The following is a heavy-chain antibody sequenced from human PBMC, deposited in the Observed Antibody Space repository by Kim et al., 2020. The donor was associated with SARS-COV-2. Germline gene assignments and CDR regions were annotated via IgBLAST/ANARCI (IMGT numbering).Heavy chain of an antibody. CDR1: GFTFSSYW. Sequence: GGSLRLSCAASGFTFSSYWMSWVRQAPGKGLEWVANIKQDGSEKYYVDSVKGRFTISRDNAKNSLYLQMNSLRAEDTAVYYCASVPRCSSTSCSDGPHRPGEGYYYYGMDVWGQGTTVTVSS. V-gene: IGHV3-7*01. CDR2: IKQDGSEK. J-gene: IGHJ6*02. CDR3: ASVPRCSSTSCSDGPHRPGEGYYYYGMDV. D-gene: IGHD2-2*01.